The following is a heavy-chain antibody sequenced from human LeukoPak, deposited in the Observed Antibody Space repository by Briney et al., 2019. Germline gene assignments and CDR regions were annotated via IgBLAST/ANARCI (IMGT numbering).Heavy chain of an antibody. CDR2: IYHSGST. Sequence: SETLSLTCAVSGYSISSGSYWGWIRQPPGKGLEWIGSIYHSGSTYYNPSLNSRVTISVDTSKNRFSLKLSSVTAADTAVYYCARRQYYYDSSGYYPIHAFDIWGQGTMVTVSS. CDR1: GYSISSGSY. D-gene: IGHD3-22*01. CDR3: ARRQYYYDSSGYYPIHAFDI. V-gene: IGHV4-38-2*01. J-gene: IGHJ3*02.